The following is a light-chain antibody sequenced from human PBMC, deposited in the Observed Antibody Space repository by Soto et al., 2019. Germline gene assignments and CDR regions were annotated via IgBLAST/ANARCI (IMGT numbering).Light chain of an antibody. CDR2: LGS. CDR1: QTLLHSDGYNY. CDR3: MQSLQTPWT. V-gene: IGKV2-28*01. Sequence: DIAMTQSPLSLPVTPGEPASISCRSSQTLLHSDGYNYLDWYLQKPGQSPQLLISLGSDRASGVPDRFSGSGSGTDFTLKISRVEAEDVGVYYCMQSLQTPWTFGQGTNVGIK. J-gene: IGKJ1*01.